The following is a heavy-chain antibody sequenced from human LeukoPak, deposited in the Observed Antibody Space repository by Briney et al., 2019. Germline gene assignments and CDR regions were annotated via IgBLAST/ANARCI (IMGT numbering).Heavy chain of an antibody. J-gene: IGHJ4*02. V-gene: IGHV3-23*01. Sequence: QSGGSLRLSCAASGFTLRSYDMSWVRQAPGKGLEWVAATSGSGVNSYYADSVRGRFTISRDNSQNTLYLQMDSLRAEDTALYYCAKEYSGYDFDYWGRGTLVTVSS. CDR3: AKEYSGYDFDY. CDR2: TSGSGVNS. D-gene: IGHD5-12*01. CDR1: GFTLRSYD.